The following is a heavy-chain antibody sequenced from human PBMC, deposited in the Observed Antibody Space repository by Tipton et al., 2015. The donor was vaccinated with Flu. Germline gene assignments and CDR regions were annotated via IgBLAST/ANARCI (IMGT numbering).Heavy chain of an antibody. CDR3: ARVDYYDKGRSMDV. J-gene: IGHJ6*02. V-gene: IGHV3-74*01. Sequence: AVSGFTFSTYWMHWVRQVPGEGLVWVSRINTDGSTTNYADSVKGRFTISRDNAKNTLYLQMSSLRAEDTAVYYCARVDYYDKGRSMDVWGQGTTVTVSS. D-gene: IGHD3-22*01. CDR1: GFTFSTYW. CDR2: INTDGSTT.